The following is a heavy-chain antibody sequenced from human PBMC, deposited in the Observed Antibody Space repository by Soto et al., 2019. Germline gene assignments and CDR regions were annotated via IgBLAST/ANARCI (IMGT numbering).Heavy chain of an antibody. J-gene: IGHJ6*02. CDR3: ARDGDTMVRGVTPYYYNGMDV. V-gene: IGHV1-69*01. D-gene: IGHD3-10*01. CDR1: GGTFSSYA. Sequence: QVQLVQSGAEVKKPGSSVKVSCKASGGTFSSYAISWVRQAPGQGLEWMGGIIPIFGTANYAQKFQGRVTITADESTSTAYMELCSLRSEDTAVYYCARDGDTMVRGVTPYYYNGMDVWGQGTTVTVSS. CDR2: IIPIFGTA.